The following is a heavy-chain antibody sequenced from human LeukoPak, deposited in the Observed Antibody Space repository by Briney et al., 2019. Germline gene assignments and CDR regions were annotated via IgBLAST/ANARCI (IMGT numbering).Heavy chain of an antibody. J-gene: IGHJ4*02. CDR3: ARSRGDYYDSSGYYYFDY. CDR1: GFTFSSYA. Sequence: GGSLRLSCAASGFTFSSYAMHWVRQAPGKGLEWVAVISYDGSNKYYADSVKGRLTISRDNSKNTLYLQMNSLRAEDTAVYYCARSRGDYYDSSGYYYFDYWGQGTLVTVSS. V-gene: IGHV3-30-3*01. CDR2: ISYDGSNK. D-gene: IGHD3-22*01.